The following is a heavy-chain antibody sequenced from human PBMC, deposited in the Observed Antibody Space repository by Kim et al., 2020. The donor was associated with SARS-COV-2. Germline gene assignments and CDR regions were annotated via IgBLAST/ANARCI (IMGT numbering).Heavy chain of an antibody. D-gene: IGHD3-10*01. J-gene: IGHJ6*02. Sequence: FQGRVTITADESTSTAYMELSSLRSEDTAVYYCARDYGSGSYVSFGYGMDVWGQGTTVTVSS. CDR3: ARDYGSGSYVSFGYGMDV. V-gene: IGHV1-69*01.